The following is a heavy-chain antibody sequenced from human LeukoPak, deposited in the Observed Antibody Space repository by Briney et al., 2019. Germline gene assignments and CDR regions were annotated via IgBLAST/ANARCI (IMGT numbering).Heavy chain of an antibody. CDR2: IYYSGST. V-gene: IGHV4-31*03. J-gene: IGHJ4*02. CDR1: GGSISSGGYY. CDR3: AGMPKYDFWSGTVFDY. D-gene: IGHD3-3*01. Sequence: PSETLSLTCTVSGGSISSGGYYWSWIRQHPGKGLEWIGYIYYSGSTYYNPSLKSRVTISVDTSKNQFSLKLSSVTAADTAVYYCAGMPKYDFWSGTVFDYWGQGTLVTVSS.